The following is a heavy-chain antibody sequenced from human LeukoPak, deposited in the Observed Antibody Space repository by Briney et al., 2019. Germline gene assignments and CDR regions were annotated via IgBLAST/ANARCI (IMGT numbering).Heavy chain of an antibody. CDR3: AQGDGGDGYYDGMDV. CDR2: IKQDGRET. Sequence: KTGGSLRLSCAASGFSFSGYWMTWVRQAPRKGLERVANIKQDGRETSYDSCVRDRLTMSRDNAKDTLSLQMNSLRAEATAVNYGAQGDGGDGYYDGMDVWGQGTTVTVSS. J-gene: IGHJ6*02. D-gene: IGHD2-21*01. CDR1: GFSFSGYW. V-gene: IGHV3-7*03.